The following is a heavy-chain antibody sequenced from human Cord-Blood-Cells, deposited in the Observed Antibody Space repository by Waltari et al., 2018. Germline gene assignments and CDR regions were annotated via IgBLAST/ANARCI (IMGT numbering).Heavy chain of an antibody. Sequence: QVQLVQSGAEVKKPGASVMVSCKASGYPFTGYYMPWVRQAHGQGLEWMGWINPNSGGTNYAQKFQGRVTMTRDTSISTAYMELSRLRSDDTAVYYCARVSDYDFWSGYYTEGWFDPWGQGTLVTVSS. CDR1: GYPFTGYY. CDR2: INPNSGGT. V-gene: IGHV1-2*02. J-gene: IGHJ5*02. CDR3: ARVSDYDFWSGYYTEGWFDP. D-gene: IGHD3-3*01.